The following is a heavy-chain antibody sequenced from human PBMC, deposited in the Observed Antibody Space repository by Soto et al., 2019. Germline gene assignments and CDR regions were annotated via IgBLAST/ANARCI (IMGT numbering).Heavy chain of an antibody. J-gene: IGHJ6*03. CDR3: AGQSYYYYMDV. Sequence: PSETLSLTCTVPGGSISSYYWSWIRQPPGKGLEWIGYIYYSGSTNYNPSLKSRVTISVDTSKNQFSLKLSSVTAADTAVYYCAGQSYYYYMDVWGKGTTVTVSS. CDR1: GGSISSYY. CDR2: IYYSGST. V-gene: IGHV4-59*08.